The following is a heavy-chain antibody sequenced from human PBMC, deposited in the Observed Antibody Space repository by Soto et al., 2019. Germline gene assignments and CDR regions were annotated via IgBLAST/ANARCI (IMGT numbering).Heavy chain of an antibody. CDR2: IYHSGST. J-gene: IGHJ4*02. CDR3: ARGPITMVRGAQKFFDY. Sequence: PSETLSLTCAVSGGSISSGGYSWSWIRQPPGKGLEWIGYIYHSGSTYYNPSLKSRVTISVDRSKNQFSLKLSSVTAADTAVYYCARGPITMVRGAQKFFDYWGQGTLVTVSS. CDR1: GGSISSGGYS. V-gene: IGHV4-30-2*01. D-gene: IGHD3-10*01.